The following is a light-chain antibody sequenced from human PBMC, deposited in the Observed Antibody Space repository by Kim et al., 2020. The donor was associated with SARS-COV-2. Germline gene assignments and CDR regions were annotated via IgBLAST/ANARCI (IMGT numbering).Light chain of an antibody. J-gene: IGKJ4*01. Sequence: ASVGDRITITCRASQSISSYLNWYQQKPGKAPKLLIYAASSLQSGVPSRFSGSGSGTDFTLTISSLQPEDFATYYCQQSYSTPRTFGGGTKVDIK. CDR3: QQSYSTPRT. V-gene: IGKV1-39*01. CDR2: AAS. CDR1: QSISSY.